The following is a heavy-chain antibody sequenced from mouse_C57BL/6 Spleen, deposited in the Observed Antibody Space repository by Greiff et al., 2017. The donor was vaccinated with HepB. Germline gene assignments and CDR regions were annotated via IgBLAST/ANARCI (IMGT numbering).Heavy chain of an antibody. V-gene: IGHV5-16*01. D-gene: IGHD1-1*01. CDR1: GFTFSDYY. Sequence: EVQLVESEGGLVQPGSSMKLSCTASGFTFSDYYMAWVRQVPEKGLEWVANINYDGSSTYYLDSLKSRFIIARDNAKNILYLQMSSLKSEDTATYYCARENYYGFDYWGQGTTLTVSS. J-gene: IGHJ2*01. CDR2: INYDGSST. CDR3: ARENYYGFDY.